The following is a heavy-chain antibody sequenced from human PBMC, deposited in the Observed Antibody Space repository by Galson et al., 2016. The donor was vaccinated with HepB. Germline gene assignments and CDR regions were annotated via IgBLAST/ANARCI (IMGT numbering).Heavy chain of an antibody. D-gene: IGHD3-10*01. CDR3: ARDLTEVQGIPCGCWFDP. Sequence: SLRLSCAASGFAFHRYGMHWVRQAPGKGLEWVSVTSNDGDEKYYVDSVKGRFTISRDNSKNTLYLHMNGLTTEDTAVYYCARDLTEVQGIPCGCWFDPRGQGTPVTVSS. CDR2: TSNDGDEK. V-gene: IGHV3-30*03. CDR1: GFAFHRYG. J-gene: IGHJ5*02.